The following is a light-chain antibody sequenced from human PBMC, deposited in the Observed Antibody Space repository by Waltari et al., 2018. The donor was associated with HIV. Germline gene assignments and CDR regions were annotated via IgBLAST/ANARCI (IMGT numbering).Light chain of an antibody. CDR1: QGVGNS. V-gene: IGKV1-16*02. CDR3: QQYYTYPFT. Sequence: DIQVTQSPSSLSASVGDRVTITCRASQGVGNSLAWFHQRPGKAPQPLIYAASSLQRGVPTKFSGSGSGTDFTLTISSLQPEDLGTYYCQQYYTYPFTFGPGTKVDIK. CDR2: AAS. J-gene: IGKJ3*01.